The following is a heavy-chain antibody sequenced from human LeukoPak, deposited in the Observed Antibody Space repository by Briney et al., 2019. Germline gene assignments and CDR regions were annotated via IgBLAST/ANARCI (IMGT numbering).Heavy chain of an antibody. V-gene: IGHV4-61*02. Sequence: SETLSLTCTVSGGSISRGRYYWSWIRQPAGKGLEWIGRIYNSGSINYNPSLKSRVTISIDTSKNQISLRLSSVTAADTAVYYCARDAKFGSADNWFDPWGQGTLVTVSS. CDR2: IYNSGSI. CDR1: GGSISRGRYY. CDR3: ARDAKFGSADNWFDP. J-gene: IGHJ5*02. D-gene: IGHD3-16*01.